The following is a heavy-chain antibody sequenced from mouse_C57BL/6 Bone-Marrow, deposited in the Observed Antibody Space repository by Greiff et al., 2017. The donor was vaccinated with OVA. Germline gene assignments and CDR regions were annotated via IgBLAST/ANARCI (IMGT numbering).Heavy chain of an antibody. V-gene: IGHV14-4*01. CDR2: IDPENGDT. J-gene: IGHJ4*01. CDR3: ARENYYGSSVYAMDY. CDR1: GFNIKDDY. D-gene: IGHD1-1*01. Sequence: VQLQQSGAELVRPGASVKLSCTASGFNIKDDYMHWVKQRPEQGLEWIGWIDPENGDTEYASKFQGKATITADTSSNTAYLQLRSLTSEDSAVYFCARENYYGSSVYAMDYWGQGTSVTVSS.